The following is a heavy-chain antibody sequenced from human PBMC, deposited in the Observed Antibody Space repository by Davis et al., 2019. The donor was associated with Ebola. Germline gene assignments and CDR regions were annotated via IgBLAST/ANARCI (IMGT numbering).Heavy chain of an antibody. J-gene: IGHJ3*02. D-gene: IGHD2-21*02. Sequence: PGGSLRLSCTASPFTSSPSYMPWVRQAPGKRLEWISHTSGGTGAMVYADSVQGRFTISRDNAKNSLYRQMNSLRDDDTAVYYCARSRDYALDIWGQGTMVTVSS. CDR2: TSGGTGAM. V-gene: IGHV3-48*02. CDR3: ARSRDYALDI. CDR1: PFTSSPSY.